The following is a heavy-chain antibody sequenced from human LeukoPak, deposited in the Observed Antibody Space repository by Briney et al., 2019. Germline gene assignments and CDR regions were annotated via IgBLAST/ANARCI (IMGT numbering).Heavy chain of an antibody. CDR3: AKGGLAERFDS. Sequence: PGGSLRLSCAASGFTFSAYAMSWVRQAPGEGLEWVSAISGSGGSTYYADSVKGRFTISRDNSKNTLDLQMNSLRAEDTAVYYCAKGGLAERFDSWGQGTLVTVSS. CDR2: ISGSGGST. D-gene: IGHD2-21*01. CDR1: GFTFSAYA. V-gene: IGHV3-23*01. J-gene: IGHJ4*02.